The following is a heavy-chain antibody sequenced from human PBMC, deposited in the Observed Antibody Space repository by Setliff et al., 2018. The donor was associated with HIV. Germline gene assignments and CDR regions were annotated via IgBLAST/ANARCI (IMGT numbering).Heavy chain of an antibody. CDR1: GFSFSSYG. CDR2: IKQDGSEK. CDR3: ARDATRGGDMDV. V-gene: IGHV3-7*01. J-gene: IGHJ6*03. D-gene: IGHD2-15*01. Sequence: HPGGSLRLSCAASGFSFSSYGMSWVRQAPGKGLEWVANIKQDGSEKYYVDSVRGRFTISRDNAKNSLYLQMNSLRAEDTAVYYCARDATRGGDMDVWAKGTTGTVSS.